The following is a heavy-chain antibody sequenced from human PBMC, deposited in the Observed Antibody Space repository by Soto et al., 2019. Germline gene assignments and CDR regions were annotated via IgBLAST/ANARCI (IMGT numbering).Heavy chain of an antibody. Sequence: GESLKISCKCSGYNFSRNWIGWVRQMPGKGLEWMGIIYPGDSDTRYSPSFQGQVTISADKSINTAYLQWSSLKASDSAIYYCARPFGDTAMVIDYWGQGTQVTVSS. CDR3: ARPFGDTAMVIDY. D-gene: IGHD5-18*01. CDR2: IYPGDSDT. V-gene: IGHV5-51*01. CDR1: GYNFSRNW. J-gene: IGHJ4*02.